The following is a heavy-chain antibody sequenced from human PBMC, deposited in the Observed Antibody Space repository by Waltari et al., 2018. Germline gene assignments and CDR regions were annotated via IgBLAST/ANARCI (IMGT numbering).Heavy chain of an antibody. D-gene: IGHD2-15*01. CDR3: AKDFFSVVVAATDAFDI. CDR2: INPNSGGT. V-gene: IGHV1-2*04. CDR1: GYTFTGYY. Sequence: QVQLVQSGAEVKKPGASVKVSCKASGYTFTGYYMHWVRQAPGQGLEWMGWINPNSGGTNYAQKFQGWVTMTRDTSISTAYMELSRLRSDDTAVYYCAKDFFSVVVAATDAFDIWGQGTMVIVSS. J-gene: IGHJ3*02.